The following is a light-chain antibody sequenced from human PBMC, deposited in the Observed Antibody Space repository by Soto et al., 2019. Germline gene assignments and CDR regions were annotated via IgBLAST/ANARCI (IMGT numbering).Light chain of an antibody. V-gene: IGKV1-39*01. CDR1: QSISSY. J-gene: IGKJ2*01. CDR2: AAS. Sequence: DIQMTQSPSSLSASVGYRVTITFRASQSISSYLNCYQQKPGKAPKLLIYAASSLQSGVPSRFSGSGSGTDFPLTISSLQPEDFETYYCQQSYSPLRTFGQGTKVDIK. CDR3: QQSYSPLRT.